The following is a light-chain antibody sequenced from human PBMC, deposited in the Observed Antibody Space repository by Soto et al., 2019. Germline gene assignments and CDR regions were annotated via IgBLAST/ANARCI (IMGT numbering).Light chain of an antibody. CDR1: SSDVGGYNY. J-gene: IGLJ1*01. Sequence: QSVLTQPRSVSGSPGQSVTISCTGTSSDVGGYNYVSWYQQHPGKAPKLMIYDVSKRPSGVPDRFSGSKSGNTASLTISGLQAEDEADYYCCSYAGSDPCVFGTGTKLTVL. CDR2: DVS. CDR3: CSYAGSDPCV. V-gene: IGLV2-11*01.